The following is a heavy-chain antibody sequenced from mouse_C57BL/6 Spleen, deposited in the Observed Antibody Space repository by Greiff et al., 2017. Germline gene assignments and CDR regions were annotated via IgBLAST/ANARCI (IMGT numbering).Heavy chain of an antibody. CDR1: GYAFSSYW. J-gene: IGHJ2*01. D-gene: IGHD1-1*01. CDR3: ARGNYYGSSYIDY. V-gene: IGHV1-80*01. Sequence: QVQLQQSGAELVKPGASVKISCKASGYAFSSYWMNWVKQRPGKGLEWIGQIYPGDGDTNYNGKFKGKATLTADTSSSTASMQLSSLTSEDSAVYFCARGNYYGSSYIDYWGQGTTLTVSS. CDR2: IYPGDGDT.